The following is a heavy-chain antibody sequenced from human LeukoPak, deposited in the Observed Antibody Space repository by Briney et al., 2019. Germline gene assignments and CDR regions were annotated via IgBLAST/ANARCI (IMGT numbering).Heavy chain of an antibody. J-gene: IGHJ4*02. D-gene: IGHD3-22*01. CDR2: LYSDGTT. CDR1: GFAVNNRY. Sequence: PGGSLRLSCAVSGFAVNNRYMSWVRQAPGGGLEWVSVLYSDGTTYYADSVKGRFTISRDNSKNILYLQMNSLRVEDSAVYYCARRHLGYSDDSWGQGTQVTASS. CDR3: ARRHLGYSDDS. V-gene: IGHV3-53*01.